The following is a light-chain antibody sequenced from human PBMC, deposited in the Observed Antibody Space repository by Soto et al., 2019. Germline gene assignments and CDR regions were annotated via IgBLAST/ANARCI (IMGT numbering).Light chain of an antibody. V-gene: IGKV3-11*01. Sequence: EIVLTQSPATLSLSPGERATLSCRASQSVNNYLAWYQQRPGQAPRLLIYDASNMATGIPARFSGSGSGTDFTLTISSLEPEDFAVYYCQHRSNRPFSFGPGTKVDIK. CDR3: QHRSNRPFS. CDR2: DAS. J-gene: IGKJ3*01. CDR1: QSVNNY.